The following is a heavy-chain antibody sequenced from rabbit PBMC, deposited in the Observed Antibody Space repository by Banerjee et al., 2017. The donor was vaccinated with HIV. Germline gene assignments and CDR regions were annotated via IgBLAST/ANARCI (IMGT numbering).Heavy chain of an antibody. V-gene: IGHV1S45*01. D-gene: IGHD7-1*01. CDR3: ARSPGYTGYGGTYYFTL. CDR1: GFSFSSSYW. Sequence: QEQLVESGGGLVQPEGSLTLTCTASGFSFSSSYWICWVRQAPGKGLEWIACIVTGSGSTYYASWAKGRFTISETSSTTVTLQMTSLTAADTATYFCARSPGYTGYGGTYYFTLWGPGTLVTVS. J-gene: IGHJ4*01. CDR2: IVTGSGST.